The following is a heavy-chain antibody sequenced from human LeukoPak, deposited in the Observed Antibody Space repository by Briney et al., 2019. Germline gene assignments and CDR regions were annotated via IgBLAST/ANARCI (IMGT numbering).Heavy chain of an antibody. CDR3: ARDTAYSSTAY. D-gene: IGHD6-13*01. CDR2: ISYDGSNK. V-gene: IGHV3-30-3*01. Sequence: GGSLRLSCAASGFTSSSYAMHWVRQAPGKGLEWVAVISYDGSNKYYADSVKGRFTISRDNSKNTLYLQMNSLRAEDTAVYYCARDTAYSSTAYWGQGTLVTVSS. J-gene: IGHJ4*02. CDR1: GFTSSSYA.